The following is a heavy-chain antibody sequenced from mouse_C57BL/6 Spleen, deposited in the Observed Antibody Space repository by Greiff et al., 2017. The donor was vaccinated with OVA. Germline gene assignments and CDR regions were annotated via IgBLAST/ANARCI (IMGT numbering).Heavy chain of an antibody. D-gene: IGHD1-1*01. CDR3: ARHGDYYYGSSYVDYYAMDY. J-gene: IGHJ4*01. CDR1: GYTFTEYT. CDR2: FYPGSGSI. V-gene: IGHV1-62-2*01. Sequence: VQLQQSGAELVKPGASVKLSCKASGYTFTEYTIHWVKQRSGQGLEWIGWFYPGSGSIKYNEKFKDKATLTADKSSSTVYMELSRLPSEDSAVYFCARHGDYYYGSSYVDYYAMDYWGQGTSVTVSS.